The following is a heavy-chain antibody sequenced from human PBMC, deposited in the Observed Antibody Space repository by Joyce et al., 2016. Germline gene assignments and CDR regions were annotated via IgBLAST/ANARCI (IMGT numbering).Heavy chain of an antibody. Sequence: QVQLVESGGGVVQPGRSLRLSCAVSGFTFNTYDLHWVRQAPGKGLEGVAVIWSDGTNKYYADSVKGRFTIARDTSKNTLVQDMNSLRDEDTALYYCAGDVHAGTWYYFGDWGQGTLVTVSS. CDR1: GFTFNTYD. CDR2: IWSDGTNK. V-gene: IGHV3-33*01. CDR3: AGDVHAGTWYYFGD. D-gene: IGHD1-1*01. J-gene: IGHJ4*02.